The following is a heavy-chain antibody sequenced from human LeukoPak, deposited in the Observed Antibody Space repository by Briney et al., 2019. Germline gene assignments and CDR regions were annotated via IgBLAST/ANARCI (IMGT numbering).Heavy chain of an antibody. V-gene: IGHV3-74*01. CDR2: INGDGSRT. CDR3: AGDRGAAAADY. J-gene: IGHJ4*02. D-gene: IGHD6-13*01. Sequence: GGSLRLSCAASGFTFSSHWMHWVRQVPGKGLIWVSCINGDGSRTNYADSVKGRFTISRDNAKNTLYLQMNSLRAEDTAVYYCAGDRGAAAADYWGQGALVTVSS. CDR1: GFTFSSHW.